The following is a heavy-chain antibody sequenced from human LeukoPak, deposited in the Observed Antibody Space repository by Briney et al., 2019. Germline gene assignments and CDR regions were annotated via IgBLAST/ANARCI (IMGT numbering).Heavy chain of an antibody. J-gene: IGHJ3*02. V-gene: IGHV3-15*01. Sequence: PGGSLRLSCAASGFTFSNAWMNWVRQAPGKGLEWVGRIKSKSDGGTTDYAAPVKGRFTISRDDSKNTLFLQMNSLKTEDTAVYYCTTDRGLYDSSGYYYFATDIWGQGTMVTVSS. CDR2: IKSKSDGGTT. CDR1: GFTFSNAW. D-gene: IGHD3-22*01. CDR3: TTDRGLYDSSGYYYFATDI.